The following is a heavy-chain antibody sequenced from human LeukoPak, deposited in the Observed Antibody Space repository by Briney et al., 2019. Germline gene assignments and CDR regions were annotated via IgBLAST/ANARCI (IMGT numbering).Heavy chain of an antibody. CDR1: GGSISSYY. V-gene: IGHV4-59*01. D-gene: IGHD5-18*01. CDR2: IYYSGST. Sequence: SETLSLTCTVSGGSISSYYWSWIRQPPGKGLEWIGYIYYSGSTNYNPSLKSRVTISVDTSKNQFSLKLSSVTAADTAVYYCARGNTAMVAYYFDYWGQGNLVTVSS. J-gene: IGHJ4*02. CDR3: ARGNTAMVAYYFDY.